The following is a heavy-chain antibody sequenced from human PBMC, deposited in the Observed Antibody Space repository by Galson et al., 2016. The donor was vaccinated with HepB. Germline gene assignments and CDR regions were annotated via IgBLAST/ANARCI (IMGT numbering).Heavy chain of an antibody. CDR2: INPRGGAT. J-gene: IGHJ6*02. V-gene: IGHV1-46*01. CDR3: ASGLIATGASYYYNVRDV. D-gene: IGHD3-16*02. Sequence: SVKVSCKASGYSFTDYRIHWVRQAPGQGLECMGVINPRGGATDYVQKFQGRVTMTGDTSTRTVYMELSSLTFEDTAVYFCASGLIATGASYYYNVRDVWGQGTTVTVS. CDR1: GYSFTDYR.